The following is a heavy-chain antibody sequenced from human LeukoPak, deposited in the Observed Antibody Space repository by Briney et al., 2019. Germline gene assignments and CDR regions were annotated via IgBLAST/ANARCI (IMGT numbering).Heavy chain of an antibody. CDR2: INHSGST. J-gene: IGHJ4*02. CDR3: ARGGRGQARPFNY. Sequence: SETLSLTCAVYGGSFSGYYWSWIRQPPGKGLEWIGEINHSGSTNYNPSLKSRVTISVDTSKNQFSLKLSSVTAADTAVYYCARGGRGQARPFNYGGGETLVTVSS. CDR1: GGSFSGYY. D-gene: IGHD6-6*01. V-gene: IGHV4-34*01.